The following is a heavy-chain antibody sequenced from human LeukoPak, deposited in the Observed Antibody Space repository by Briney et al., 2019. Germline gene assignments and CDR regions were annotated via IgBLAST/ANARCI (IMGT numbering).Heavy chain of an antibody. CDR3: ARGNVIMAATIEDY. Sequence: PGGSLRLSCAASGFTFSRYVMHWVRQAPGKGLEWVSVISSEGSMKDYADSVKGRFTVSRDNSRNTLYPQMSSLRADDTGLYYCARGNVIMAATIEDYWGQGTLVTVSS. CDR2: ISSEGSMK. CDR1: GFTFSRYV. V-gene: IGHV3-30-3*01. D-gene: IGHD5-12*01. J-gene: IGHJ4*02.